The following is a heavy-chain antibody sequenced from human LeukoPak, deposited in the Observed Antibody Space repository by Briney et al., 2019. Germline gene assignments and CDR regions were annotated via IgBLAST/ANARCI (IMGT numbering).Heavy chain of an antibody. D-gene: IGHD6-13*01. CDR1: GYSFTSFW. CDR2: IYPGDSDT. J-gene: IGHJ4*02. Sequence: GESLKISCKASGYSFTSFWIGWVRQVPGKGLEWLGIIYPGDSDTRYSPSFQGQVTISADKSINTAYLQWSSLKTSDTAMYYCARYGSSWPFDFWGQGTVVTVSS. CDR3: ARYGSSWPFDF. V-gene: IGHV5-51*01.